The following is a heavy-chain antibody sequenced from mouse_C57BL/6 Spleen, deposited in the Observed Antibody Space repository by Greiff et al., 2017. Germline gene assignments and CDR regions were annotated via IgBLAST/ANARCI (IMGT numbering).Heavy chain of an antibody. CDR3: ARDYGSSGGAMDY. V-gene: IGHV5-17*01. Sequence: EVKVEESGGGLVKPGGSLKLSCAASGFTFSDYGMHWVRQAPEKGLEWVAYISSGSSTIYYADTVKGRFTISRDNAKNTLFLQMTSLRSEDTAMYYCARDYGSSGGAMDYWGQGTSVTVSS. D-gene: IGHD1-1*01. CDR1: GFTFSDYG. J-gene: IGHJ4*01. CDR2: ISSGSSTI.